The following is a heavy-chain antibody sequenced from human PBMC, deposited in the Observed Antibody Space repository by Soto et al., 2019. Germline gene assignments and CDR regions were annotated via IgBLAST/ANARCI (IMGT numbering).Heavy chain of an antibody. V-gene: IGHV1-18*01. CDR3: ARDRRYCSGGSCYVTFDY. CDR2: ISAYNGNT. CDR1: GYTFTSYG. Sequence: VKVSCKACGYTFTSYGISWVRQAPGQGLEWMGWISAYNGNTNYAQKLQGRVTMTTDTSTSTAYMELRSLRSDDTAVYYCARDRRYCSGGSCYVTFDYCGQGTLVTVSS. D-gene: IGHD2-15*01. J-gene: IGHJ4*02.